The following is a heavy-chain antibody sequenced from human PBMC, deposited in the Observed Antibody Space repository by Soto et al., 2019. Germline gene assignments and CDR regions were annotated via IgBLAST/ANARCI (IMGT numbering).Heavy chain of an antibody. CDR3: ARGLRWFNFDW. CDR2: ISYDGSNK. J-gene: IGHJ4*02. CDR1: GFTFSSYA. Sequence: QVQLVESGGGVVQPGRSLRLSCAASGFTFSSYAMHWVRQAPGKGLEWVAVISYDGSNKYYADSVKGRFTISRDNSKNSLYLKMNSLRAEDTAVYYCARGLRWFNFDWWGQGTLVTVSS. V-gene: IGHV3-30-3*01. D-gene: IGHD4-17*01.